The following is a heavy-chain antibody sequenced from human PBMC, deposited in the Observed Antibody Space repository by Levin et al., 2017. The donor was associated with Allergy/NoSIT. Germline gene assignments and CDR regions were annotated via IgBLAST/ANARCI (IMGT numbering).Heavy chain of an antibody. CDR2: TYFRSKWKN. D-gene: IGHD5-24*01. Sequence: SETLSLTCAISGDTVSSDSAAWNWVRQSPSRGLEWLGRTYFRSKWKNDFAVSMKGRITVTPDTSNNHFSLQLNSVSPEDTALYYCARGTMAAGFDSWSQGTLVTVSS. CDR1: GDTVSSDSAA. CDR3: ARGTMAAGFDS. J-gene: IGHJ4*02. V-gene: IGHV6-1*01.